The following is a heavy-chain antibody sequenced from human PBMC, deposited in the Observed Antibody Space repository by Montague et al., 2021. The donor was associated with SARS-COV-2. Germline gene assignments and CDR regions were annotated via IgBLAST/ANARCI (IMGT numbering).Heavy chain of an antibody. Sequence: SETLSLTCTVSGGSISSYYWSWIRQPPGKGLEWIGSIYFSGSTYYNPSLKSRVTISVDTSKNQFSLKLSSVTAADTAVYRCARHRVASGWNYFDPWGRGTLVTVSS. CDR2: IYFSGST. CDR1: GGSISSYY. CDR3: ARHRVASGWNYFDP. V-gene: IGHV4-59*05. J-gene: IGHJ5*02. D-gene: IGHD1-7*01.